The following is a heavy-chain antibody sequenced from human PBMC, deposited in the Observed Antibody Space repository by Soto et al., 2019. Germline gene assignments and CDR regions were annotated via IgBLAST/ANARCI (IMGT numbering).Heavy chain of an antibody. D-gene: IGHD1-1*01. CDR2: ISGSGGST. CDR1: GFTFSSYA. Sequence: GGSLRLSCAASGFTFSSYAMGWVRQAPGKGLEWVSAISGSGGSTYYADSVKGRFTISRDNSKNTLYLQMNSLRAEDTAVYYCAKSVNWNDGFLFRYWGQGTLVTVSS. J-gene: IGHJ4*02. CDR3: AKSVNWNDGFLFRY. V-gene: IGHV3-23*01.